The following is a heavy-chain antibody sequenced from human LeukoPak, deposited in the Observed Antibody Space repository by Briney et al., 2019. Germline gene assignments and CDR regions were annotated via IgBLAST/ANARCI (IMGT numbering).Heavy chain of an antibody. J-gene: IGHJ4*02. CDR1: GGSISSYY. CDR3: ARDGGRRGIAAAGNDY. D-gene: IGHD6-13*01. Sequence: SETLSLTCTVSGGSISSYYWSWIRQPAGKGLEWIGRIYTSGSTNYNPSLKSRVTMSVDTSKNQFSLKLSSVTAADTAVYYCARDGGRRGIAAAGNDYWGQGTLVTVSS. V-gene: IGHV4-4*07. CDR2: IYTSGST.